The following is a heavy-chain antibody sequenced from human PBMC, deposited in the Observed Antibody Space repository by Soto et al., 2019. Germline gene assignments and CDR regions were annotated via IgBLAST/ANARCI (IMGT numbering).Heavy chain of an antibody. CDR2: ISAYNGNT. V-gene: IGHV1-18*04. Sequence: ASVKVSCKASGYTFTSHGISWVRQAPGQGLEWMGWISAYNGNTNYAQKLQGRVTMTTDTSTSTAYMELRSLRSDDTAVYYCARDHYYDSSGPTADYWGQGTLVTVS. CDR1: GYTFTSHG. D-gene: IGHD3-22*01. CDR3: ARDHYYDSSGPTADY. J-gene: IGHJ4*02.